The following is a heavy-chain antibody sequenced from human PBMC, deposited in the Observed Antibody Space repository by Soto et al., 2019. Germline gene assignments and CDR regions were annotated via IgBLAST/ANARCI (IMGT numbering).Heavy chain of an antibody. CDR3: ARVDWNSAEYFFDY. J-gene: IGHJ4*02. CDR1: GFAFSSFS. V-gene: IGHV3-21*01. CDR2: ISSSGRYI. Sequence: GSLRLSCAASGFAFSSFSMNWVRQAPGKGLEWVSSISSSGRYIYYADSLKGRFTISRDNAKNSLYLQMNSLRAEDTAVYYCARVDWNSAEYFFDYWGQGTLVTVSS. D-gene: IGHD1-7*01.